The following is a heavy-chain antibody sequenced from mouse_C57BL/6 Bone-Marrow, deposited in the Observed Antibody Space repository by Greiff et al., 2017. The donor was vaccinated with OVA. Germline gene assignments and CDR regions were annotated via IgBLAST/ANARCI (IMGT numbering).Heavy chain of an antibody. Sequence: VQLQQPGAELVRPGASVTLSCKASGYTFTDYEMHWVKQTPVHGLEWIGAIDPETGGTAYNQKFKGKAILTADKSSSTAYMELRSLTSEDSAVYYCPYGSFYAMDYWGQGTSVTVSS. J-gene: IGHJ4*01. CDR2: IDPETGGT. D-gene: IGHD1-1*01. CDR1: GYTFTDYE. CDR3: PYGSFYAMDY. V-gene: IGHV1-15*01.